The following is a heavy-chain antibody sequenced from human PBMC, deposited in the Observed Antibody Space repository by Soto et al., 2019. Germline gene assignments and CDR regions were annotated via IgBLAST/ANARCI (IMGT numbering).Heavy chain of an antibody. J-gene: IGHJ4*02. CDR1: GVTMSYGGYS. V-gene: IGHV4-30-2*06. Sequence: KCSETLSLTCSVSGVTMSYGGYSWSWVRQSPGKGLEWLGYISHLETTYYNPSFKSRLSLSIDRTRNQFSLSLKSVTAADTAVYYCGKVLIGATRHTDVDSWGQGALVTVSS. D-gene: IGHD2-15*01. CDR2: ISHLETT. CDR3: GKVLIGATRHTDVDS.